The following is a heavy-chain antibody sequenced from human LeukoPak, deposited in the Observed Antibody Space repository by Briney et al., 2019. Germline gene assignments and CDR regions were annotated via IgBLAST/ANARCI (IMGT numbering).Heavy chain of an antibody. V-gene: IGHV4-59*01. Sequence: SETLSLTCTVSGGSISSYYWSWIRQPPGKGLEWIGYIYYSGSTNYNPSLKSRVTIPVDTSKNQFSLKLSSVTAADTAVYYCARLTYYDILTGYLMTYYFDYWGQGTLVTVSS. J-gene: IGHJ4*02. CDR1: GGSISSYY. CDR3: ARLTYYDILTGYLMTYYFDY. CDR2: IYYSGST. D-gene: IGHD3-9*01.